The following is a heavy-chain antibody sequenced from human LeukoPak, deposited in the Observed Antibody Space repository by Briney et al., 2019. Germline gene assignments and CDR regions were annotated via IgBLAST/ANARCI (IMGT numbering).Heavy chain of an antibody. D-gene: IGHD2-21*02. V-gene: IGHV3-30-3*01. CDR2: ISYDGSNK. Sequence: SGRSLRLSCAASGFTFSSYAMHWVRQAPGKGLEWVAVISYDGSNKYYADSVKGRFTISRDNSKNTLYLQMNSLRAEDTAVYYCARDVEPVVTGADDYYYGMDVWGQGTTVTVSS. J-gene: IGHJ6*02. CDR1: GFTFSSYA. CDR3: ARDVEPVVTGADDYYYGMDV.